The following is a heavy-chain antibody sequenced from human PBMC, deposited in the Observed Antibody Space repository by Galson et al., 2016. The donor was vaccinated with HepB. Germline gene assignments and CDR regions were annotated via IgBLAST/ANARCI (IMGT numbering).Heavy chain of an antibody. D-gene: IGHD1-7*01. CDR3: ARDQLELRSRVFGYFHH. CDR1: GYTFTTYG. CDR2: INTYNGNT. Sequence: SVKVSCKASGYTFTTYGISWVRQAPGQGLEWMGWINTYNGNTYYTQKLQGRVTMTTDTSTSAAYMELRSLRSDDTAVYYCARDQLELRSRVFGYFHHWGQGTLVTVSS. J-gene: IGHJ1*01. V-gene: IGHV1-18*01.